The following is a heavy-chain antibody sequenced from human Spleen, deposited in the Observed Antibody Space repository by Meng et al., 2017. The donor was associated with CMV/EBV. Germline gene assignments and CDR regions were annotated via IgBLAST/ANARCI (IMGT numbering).Heavy chain of an antibody. CDR3: ARHRADYYFDY. Sequence: GESLKISCAASGFTFDDYAMHWVRQAPGKGLEWVSLISWDGGSTYYADSVKGRFTISRDNSKNSLYLQMNSLRGEDTAVYYCARHRADYYFDYWGQGTLVTVSS. CDR1: GFTFDDYA. CDR2: ISWDGGST. J-gene: IGHJ4*02. V-gene: IGHV3-43D*03. D-gene: IGHD2-21*02.